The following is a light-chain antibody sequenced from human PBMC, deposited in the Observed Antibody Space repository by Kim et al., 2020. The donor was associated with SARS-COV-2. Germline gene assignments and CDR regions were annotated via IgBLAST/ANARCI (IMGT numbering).Light chain of an antibody. CDR2: GGS. Sequence: SPGETATLSCRASQSVSSSVVGYQQKTGQAARRLIYGGSTRATGSPARFSGSGSGRDVTPTISSLQSEDHAVYHCQQYDDWPPWTFGQGTKVDIK. CDR3: QQYDDWPPWT. CDR1: QSVSSS. V-gene: IGKV3-15*01. J-gene: IGKJ1*01.